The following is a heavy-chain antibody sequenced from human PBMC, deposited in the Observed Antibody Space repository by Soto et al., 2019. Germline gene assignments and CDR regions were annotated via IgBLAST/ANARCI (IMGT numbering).Heavy chain of an antibody. CDR3: AREGLVLVPTTVNSDYYYYAMDV. CDR1: GDTFSTYT. D-gene: IGHD2-2*01. CDR2: IIPRSATS. J-gene: IGHJ6*02. Sequence: QVQLVQSGAEVKKPGSSVKVSCKASGDTFSTYTITWMRQAPGQGLEWMGGIIPRSATSNYAQKFQGRVTITADESTNTAXXXPXXLRSEDTAVYYCAREGLVLVPTTVNSDYYYYAMDVWGQGTTVTVSS. V-gene: IGHV1-69*12.